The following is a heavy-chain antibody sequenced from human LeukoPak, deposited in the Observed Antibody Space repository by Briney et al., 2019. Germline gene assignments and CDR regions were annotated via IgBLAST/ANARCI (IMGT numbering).Heavy chain of an antibody. CDR3: ARHQYYDSSGFLGY. D-gene: IGHD3-22*01. CDR1: GGSISSSSYY. CDR2: IYYSGST. Sequence: SETLSLTCTGSGGSISSSSYYWGWIRQPPGKGLEWIGSIYYSGSTYYNPSLKSRVTISVDTSKNQFSLKLSSVTAADTAVYYCARHQYYDSSGFLGYWGQGTLVTVSS. V-gene: IGHV4-39*01. J-gene: IGHJ4*02.